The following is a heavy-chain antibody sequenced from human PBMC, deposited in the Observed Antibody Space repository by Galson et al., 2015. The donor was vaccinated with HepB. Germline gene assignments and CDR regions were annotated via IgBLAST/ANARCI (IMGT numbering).Heavy chain of an antibody. CDR1: GFTFSSYG. J-gene: IGHJ3*02. CDR3: ANTFHDAFDI. Sequence: SLRLSCAASGFTFSSYGMHWVRQAPGKGLEWVAVISYDGSNKYYADSVKGRFTISRDNSKNTLYLQMNSLRAEDTAVYYCANTFHDAFDIWGQGTMVTVSS. V-gene: IGHV3-30*18. CDR2: ISYDGSNK.